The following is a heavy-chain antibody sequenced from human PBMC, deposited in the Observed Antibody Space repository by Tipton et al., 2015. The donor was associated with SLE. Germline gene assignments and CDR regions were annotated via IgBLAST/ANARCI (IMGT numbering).Heavy chain of an antibody. CDR1: GGSITSHY. D-gene: IGHD3-16*01. V-gene: IGHV4-59*11. J-gene: IGHJ4*02. CDR3: ARARGGSGFDY. Sequence: TLSLTCTVSGGSITSHYWSWIRQPPGKGLEWIGHIYDTGSTTYNSSLRSRVTISLDRSKNQFSLKLSSVTAADTAVYYCARARGGSGFDYWGQGTLVTVSS. CDR2: IYDTGST.